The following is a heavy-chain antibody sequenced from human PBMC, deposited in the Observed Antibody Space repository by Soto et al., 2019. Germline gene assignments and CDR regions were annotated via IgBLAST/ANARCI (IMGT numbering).Heavy chain of an antibody. CDR2: FDPEDGET. D-gene: IGHD6-13*01. Sequence: GASVKVSCKVSGYTLTELSMHWVRQAPGKGLEWMGGFDPEDGETIYAQKFQGRVTMTEDTSTDTAYMELSSLRSEDTAVYYCAIDSSSWLHASRYGMDVWGQGTTVTVSS. V-gene: IGHV1-24*01. CDR1: GYTLTELS. CDR3: AIDSSSWLHASRYGMDV. J-gene: IGHJ6*02.